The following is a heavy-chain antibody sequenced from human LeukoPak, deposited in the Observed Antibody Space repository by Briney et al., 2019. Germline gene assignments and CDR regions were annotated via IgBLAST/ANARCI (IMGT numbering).Heavy chain of an antibody. CDR2: ISSSGSTI. CDR3: ARYSRSNLYYMDV. J-gene: IGHJ6*03. CDR1: GFTFSSYE. D-gene: IGHD1-14*01. Sequence: GGSLRLSCAASGFTFSSYEINWVRQTPGKGLEWVSYISSSGSTIYYADSVKGRFTVSRDNAKNSLYLQMNSLRAEDTAVYYCARYSRSNLYYMDVWGKGTTVTVSS. V-gene: IGHV3-48*03.